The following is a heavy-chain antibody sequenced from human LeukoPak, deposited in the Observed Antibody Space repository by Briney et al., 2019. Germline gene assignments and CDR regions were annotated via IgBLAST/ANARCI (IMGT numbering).Heavy chain of an antibody. Sequence: SETLSLTCAVYGGSFGGYYWSWIRQPPGKGLEWIGEINHSGSTNYNPSLKSRVTISVDTSKNQFSLKLSSVTAADTAVYYCARGPMGAMVTDYWGQGTLVTVSS. CDR1: GGSFGGYY. D-gene: IGHD5-18*01. V-gene: IGHV4-34*01. CDR3: ARGPMGAMVTDY. CDR2: INHSGST. J-gene: IGHJ4*02.